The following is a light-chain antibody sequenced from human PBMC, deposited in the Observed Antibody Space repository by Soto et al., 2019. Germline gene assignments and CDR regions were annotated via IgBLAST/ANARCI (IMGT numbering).Light chain of an antibody. CDR1: QSIRTW. CDR3: QQYNDYLWT. Sequence: DIQMTQSPSTLSASVGDRVTITCRGSQSIRTWLAWYQQKPGKAPKLLIYDASNLESEVPSRFSGSGSGTEFTLTISSLQPEDFATYYCQQYNDYLWTFGQGTKVDIK. J-gene: IGKJ1*01. V-gene: IGKV1-5*01. CDR2: DAS.